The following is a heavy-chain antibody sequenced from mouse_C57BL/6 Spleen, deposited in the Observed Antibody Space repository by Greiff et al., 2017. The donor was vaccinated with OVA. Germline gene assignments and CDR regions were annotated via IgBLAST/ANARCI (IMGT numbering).Heavy chain of an antibody. CDR1: GYSITSGYY. V-gene: IGHV3-6*01. CDR3: ARADVYYFDY. J-gene: IGHJ2*01. CDR2: ISYDGSN. Sequence: DVQLQESGPGLVKPSQSLSLTCSVTGYSITSGYYWNWIRQFPGNKLEWMGYISYDGSNNYNPSLKNRISITRDTSKNQFFLKLNSVTTEDTATYYCARADVYYFDYWGQGTTLTVSS.